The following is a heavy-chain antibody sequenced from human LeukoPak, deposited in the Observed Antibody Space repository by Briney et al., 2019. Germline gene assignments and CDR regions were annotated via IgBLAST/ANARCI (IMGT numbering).Heavy chain of an antibody. J-gene: IGHJ3*02. CDR3: ARDKVDKLRQQRYCSSTSCQKSGRGDAFDI. CDR2: ISSSSSYI. D-gene: IGHD2-2*01. CDR1: GFTFSSYS. V-gene: IGHV3-21*01. Sequence: GGSLRLSCAASGFTFSSYSMNWVRQAPGKGLEWVSSISSSSSYIYYADSVKGRFTISRDNAKNSLYLQMNSLRAEDTAVYYCARDKVDKLRQQRYCSSTSCQKSGRGDAFDIWGQGTMVTVSS.